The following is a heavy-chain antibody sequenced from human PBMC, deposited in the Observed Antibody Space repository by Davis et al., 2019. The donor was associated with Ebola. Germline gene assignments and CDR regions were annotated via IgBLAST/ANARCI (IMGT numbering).Heavy chain of an antibody. CDR1: GFTVSSNY. V-gene: IGHV3-30*03. CDR2: ISYDGSNK. J-gene: IGHJ6*02. Sequence: GESLKISCAASGFTVSSNYMSWVRQAPGKGLEWVAVISYDGSNKYYADSVKGRFTISRDNSKNTLYLQMNSLRAEDTAVYYCASGRYYYYGMDVWGQGTTVTVSS. D-gene: IGHD3-10*01. CDR3: ASGRYYYYGMDV.